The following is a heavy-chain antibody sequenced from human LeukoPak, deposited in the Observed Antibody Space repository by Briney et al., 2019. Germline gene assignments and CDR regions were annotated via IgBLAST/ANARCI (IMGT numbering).Heavy chain of an antibody. J-gene: IGHJ4*02. CDR1: GFTFSNAW. D-gene: IGHD3-22*01. CDR3: TYYYDSSTYYHVDY. CDR2: IKSKTNGGTT. Sequence: GGSLRLSCAASGFTFSNAWMSWVRQIPGKGLDWVGRIKSKTNGGTTDHAAPVKGRFTISRDDSKSTLYLQMNSLKTEDTAVYYCTYYYDSSTYYHVDYWGQGTLVTVSS. V-gene: IGHV3-15*01.